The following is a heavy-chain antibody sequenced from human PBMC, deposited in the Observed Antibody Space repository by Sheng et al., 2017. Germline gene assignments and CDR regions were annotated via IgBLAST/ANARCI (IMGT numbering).Heavy chain of an antibody. CDR1: GYTFTGYY. CDR2: INPNSGGT. J-gene: IGHJ4*02. Sequence: QVQLVQSGAEVKKPGASVKVSCKASGYTFTGYYMHWVRQAPGQGLEWMGWINPNSGGTNYAQKFQGRVTMTRDTSITTAFMELSRLRSDDTTVYYCARESQTGTPNFDYWGQGTLVTVSS. V-gene: IGHV1-2*02. CDR3: ARESQTGTPNFDY. D-gene: IGHD1-1*01.